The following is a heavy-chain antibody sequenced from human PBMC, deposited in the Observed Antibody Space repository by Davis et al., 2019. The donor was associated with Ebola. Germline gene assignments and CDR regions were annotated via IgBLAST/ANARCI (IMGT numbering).Heavy chain of an antibody. J-gene: IGHJ4*02. CDR2: ISSDGSSK. Sequence: GGSLRLSCAVSGFTFSLFGMHWVRQAPGKGLEWVTDISSDGSSKNYAESVKGRFTISRDNSRNTLSLQMNSLRAEDTALYYCARIVPDWYDSSGYSRNGRFDFWGQGALVTVSS. V-gene: IGHV3-30*03. CDR1: GFTFSLFG. D-gene: IGHD3-22*01. CDR3: ARIVPDWYDSSGYSRNGRFDF.